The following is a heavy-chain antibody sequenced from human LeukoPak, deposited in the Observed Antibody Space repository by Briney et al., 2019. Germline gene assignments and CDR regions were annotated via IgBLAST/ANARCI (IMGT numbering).Heavy chain of an antibody. J-gene: IGHJ4*02. CDR3: AREQGTGTSSRYFDY. CDR1: GGSIGSYY. CDR2: IGYSGRT. V-gene: IGHV4-59*01. D-gene: IGHD1-1*01. Sequence: SETLSLTCTVSGGSIGSYYWSWIRQPPGKGLEWIGYIGYSGRTNYNPSLKSRVTISVDTSKNQFSLNLRSVTAADTAVYYCAREQGTGTSSRYFDYWGQGTLVTVSS.